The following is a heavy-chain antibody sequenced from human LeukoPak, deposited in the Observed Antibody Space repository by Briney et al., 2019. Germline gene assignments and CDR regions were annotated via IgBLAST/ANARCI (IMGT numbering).Heavy chain of an antibody. CDR3: ARGTTVTTYGDAFDI. CDR1: GYTFTSYY. CDR2: INPSGGST. J-gene: IGHJ3*02. Sequence: ASVKVSCKASGYTFTSYYMHWVRQAPGQGLEWMGIINPSGGSTSYAQKFQGRVTMTRDMSTSTVYMELSSLRSEDTAVYYCARGTTVTTYGDAFDIWGQGTMATVSS. D-gene: IGHD4-17*01. V-gene: IGHV1-46*01.